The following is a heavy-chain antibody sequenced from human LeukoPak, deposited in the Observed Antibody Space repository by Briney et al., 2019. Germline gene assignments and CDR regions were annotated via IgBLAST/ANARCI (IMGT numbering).Heavy chain of an antibody. Sequence: SQTLSLTCTVSGGSISSGGYYWGWIRQHPGKGLEWIGYIYYSGSTYYNPSLKSRVTISVDTSKNQFSLKLSSVTAADTAVYYCATTLKIAAHPYFDYWGQGTLVTVSS. CDR3: ATTLKIAAHPYFDY. J-gene: IGHJ4*02. CDR1: GGSISSGGYY. V-gene: IGHV4-31*03. CDR2: IYYSGST. D-gene: IGHD6-6*01.